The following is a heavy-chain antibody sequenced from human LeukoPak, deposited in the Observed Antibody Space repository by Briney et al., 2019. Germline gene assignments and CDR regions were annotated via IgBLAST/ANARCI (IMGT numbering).Heavy chain of an antibody. Sequence: PSETLSLTCTVSGGSISSYYWSWIRQPPGKGLEGIGYIYYSGSTNYNPSLKSRGTISVDTSKNQFSLKLSSGPAADTAVYYCARGRGAYYFDYWGPGTLVTVSS. CDR2: IYYSGST. D-gene: IGHD3-10*01. V-gene: IGHV4-59*01. CDR1: GGSISSYY. J-gene: IGHJ4*02. CDR3: ARGRGAYYFDY.